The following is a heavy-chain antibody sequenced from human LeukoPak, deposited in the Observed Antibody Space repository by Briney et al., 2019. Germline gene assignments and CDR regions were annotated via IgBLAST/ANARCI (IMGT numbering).Heavy chain of an antibody. D-gene: IGHD2-15*01. CDR1: GYRFTSNW. CDR3: ARPYCSGGSCYLYYFDY. V-gene: IGHV5-51*01. Sequence: GESLKISCKGSGYRFTSNWIAWVRQMPGKGLEWMGIIYPGDSDTRYSPSFQGQVTISADKSISTAYLQWSSLRASDTAMYYCARPYCSGGSCYLYYFDYWGQGTLVTVSS. CDR2: IYPGDSDT. J-gene: IGHJ4*02.